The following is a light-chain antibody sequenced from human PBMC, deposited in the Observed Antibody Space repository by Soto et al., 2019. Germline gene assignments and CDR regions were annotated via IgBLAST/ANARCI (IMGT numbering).Light chain of an antibody. CDR3: QSYDTSLSGSYVV. Sequence: QSVLTQPPSVSGAPGQRVTISCTGSSSNIGAGYDVHWYQQLPGTAPKLLIYVNTNRPSGVPDRFSGSKSGTSASLAITGLQAEDEADYCCQSYDTSLSGSYVVFGGGTKLTVL. CDR2: VNT. CDR1: SSNIGAGYD. J-gene: IGLJ2*01. V-gene: IGLV1-40*01.